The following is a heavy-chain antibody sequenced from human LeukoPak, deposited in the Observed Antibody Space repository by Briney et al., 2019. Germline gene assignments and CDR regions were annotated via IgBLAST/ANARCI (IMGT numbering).Heavy chain of an antibody. CDR2: ISYDGSNR. J-gene: IGHJ4*02. CDR1: GFSFSSYG. CDR3: ARGDCSSTSCYLFDY. Sequence: PGRSLRLSCAASGFSFSSYGMHWVRQAAGRGMEWVAVISYDGSNRYYADCVKGRFTISRDNSKNTLYLQMNTLTAEDTAVYYCARGDCSSTSCYLFDYWGQGTLVTVSS. V-gene: IGHV3-30*04. D-gene: IGHD2-2*01.